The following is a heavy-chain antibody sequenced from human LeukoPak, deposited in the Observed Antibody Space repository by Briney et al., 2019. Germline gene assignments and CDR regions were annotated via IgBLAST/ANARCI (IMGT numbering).Heavy chain of an antibody. CDR1: GFTFSTYA. J-gene: IGHJ3*02. V-gene: IGHV3-74*01. CDR3: ARAEDCSSTSCPRAFDI. D-gene: IGHD2-2*01. CDR2: INTDGSNT. Sequence: GGSLRLSCAASGFTFSTYAIHWVRQAPGKGLVWVSRINTDGSNTNYADSVKGRFTISRDNAENTLYLQMNSLRAEDTAVYYCARAEDCSSTSCPRAFDIWGQGAMVTVSS.